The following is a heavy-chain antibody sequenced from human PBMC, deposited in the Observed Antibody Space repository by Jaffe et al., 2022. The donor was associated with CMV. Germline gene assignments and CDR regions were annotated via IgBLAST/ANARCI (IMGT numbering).Heavy chain of an antibody. CDR3: ARDIRSRGYSYGLGGSNWFDP. J-gene: IGHJ5*02. Sequence: QVQLQESGPGLVKPSETLSLTCTVSGGSISSYYWSWIRQPPGKGLEWIGYIYYSGSTNYNPSLKSRVTISVDTSKNQFSLKLSSVTAADTAVYYCARDIRSRGYSYGLGGSNWFDPWGQGTLVTVSS. CDR2: IYYSGST. D-gene: IGHD5-18*01. CDR1: GGSISSYY. V-gene: IGHV4-59*01.